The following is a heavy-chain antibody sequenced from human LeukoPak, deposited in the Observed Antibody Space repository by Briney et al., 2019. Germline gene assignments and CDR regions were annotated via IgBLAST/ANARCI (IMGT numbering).Heavy chain of an antibody. J-gene: IGHJ3*02. V-gene: IGHV3-30*02. Sequence: GGSLRLSCAASGFTFSSYGMHWVRQAPGKGLEWVAFIRHDGSNKYYADSVKGRFTISRDNSKNTLYLQMNSLRAEDTAVYYCARDPPVGDYAGTYAFDIWGQGTMVTVSS. D-gene: IGHD4-17*01. CDR3: ARDPPVGDYAGTYAFDI. CDR2: IRHDGSNK. CDR1: GFTFSSYG.